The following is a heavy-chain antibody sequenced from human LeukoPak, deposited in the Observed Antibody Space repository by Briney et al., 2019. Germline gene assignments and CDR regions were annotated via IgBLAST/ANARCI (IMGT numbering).Heavy chain of an antibody. CDR3: ARVGVTMVRGVILYVDY. V-gene: IGHV1-69*01. CDR2: IIPIFGTA. D-gene: IGHD3-10*01. CDR1: GGTFSSYA. J-gene: IGHJ4*02. Sequence: GSSVKVSCKASGGTFSSYAISWVRQAPGQELEWMGGIIPIFGTANYAQKFQGRVTITADESTSTAYMELSSLRSEDTAVYYCARVGVTMVRGVILYVDYWGQGTLVTVSS.